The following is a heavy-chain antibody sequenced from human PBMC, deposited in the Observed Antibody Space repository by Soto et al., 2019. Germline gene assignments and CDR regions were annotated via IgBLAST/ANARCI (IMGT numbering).Heavy chain of an antibody. CDR1: GYTFTSYA. D-gene: IGHD3-10*01. CDR2: INAGNGNT. Sequence: QVQLVQSGAEVKKPGASVKVSCKASGYTFTSYAMHWVRQAPGQRLEWMGWINAGNGNTKYSQKFQGRVTITRDTDASTAYMELSSLRSEDTAVYYCARGASMVRGVILDAFDIWGQGTMVTVSS. V-gene: IGHV1-3*01. CDR3: ARGASMVRGVILDAFDI. J-gene: IGHJ3*02.